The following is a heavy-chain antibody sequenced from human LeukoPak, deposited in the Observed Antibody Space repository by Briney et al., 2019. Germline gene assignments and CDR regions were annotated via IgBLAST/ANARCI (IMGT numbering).Heavy chain of an antibody. J-gene: IGHJ6*03. CDR2: IFYSGST. V-gene: IGHV4-59*01. CDR3: ARGVFTYYYLDV. D-gene: IGHD3-10*01. CDR1: SDSISSYT. Sequence: SETLSLTCSVSSDSISSYTRNWIRKPPGKGLEWIGYIFYSGSTNYSPSFKSRVTISLDTSKTQFSLRLSSVTAADTAVYFCARGVFTYYYLDVWGKGTTVTISS.